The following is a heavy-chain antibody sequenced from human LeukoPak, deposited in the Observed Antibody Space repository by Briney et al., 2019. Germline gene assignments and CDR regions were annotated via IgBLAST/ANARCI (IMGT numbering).Heavy chain of an antibody. D-gene: IGHD6-13*01. J-gene: IGHJ4*02. V-gene: IGHV3-23*01. CDR2: ISGSGGST. CDR1: GFTFSSYA. CDR3: AKFLPLHGTSGSWYPFDY. Sequence: PGGSLRLSCAASGFTFSSYAMSWVRQAPGKGLEWVSAISGSGGSTYYADSVKGRFTISRDNSKNTLYLQMNSLRAEDTAVYYCAKFLPLHGTSGSWYPFDYWGQGTLVTVSS.